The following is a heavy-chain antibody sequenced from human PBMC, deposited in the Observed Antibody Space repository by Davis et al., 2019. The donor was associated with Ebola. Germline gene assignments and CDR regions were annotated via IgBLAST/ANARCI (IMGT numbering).Heavy chain of an antibody. CDR1: GGSISSYY. Sequence: SQTLSLTCTVSGGSISSYYWSWIRQPPGKGLEWIGSIYYSGSTNYNPSLKSPVTISVDTPKNQFSLKLSSVTAADPAVYYCARGLTGTILYYYGMDVWGQGTTVTVSS. CDR2: IYYSGST. V-gene: IGHV4-59*01. J-gene: IGHJ6*02. D-gene: IGHD1-7*01. CDR3: ARGLTGTILYYYGMDV.